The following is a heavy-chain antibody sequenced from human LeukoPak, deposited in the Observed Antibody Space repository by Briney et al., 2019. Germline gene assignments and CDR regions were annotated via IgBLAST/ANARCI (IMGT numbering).Heavy chain of an antibody. V-gene: IGHV4-59*08. CDR3: ARGGLWFGELTDY. D-gene: IGHD3-10*01. CDR1: GGSISNYY. Sequence: NPSETLSLTCTVSGGSISNYYWSWTRQPPGKGLEWIAYINYSGSTNYNPSLKSRVTISVDTSKNHFSLKLSSVTAADTAVYYCARGGLWFGELTDYWGQGTLVTVSS. J-gene: IGHJ4*02. CDR2: INYSGST.